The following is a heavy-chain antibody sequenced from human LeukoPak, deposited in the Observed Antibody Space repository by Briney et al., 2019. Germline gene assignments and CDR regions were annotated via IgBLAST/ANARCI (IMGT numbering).Heavy chain of an antibody. CDR3: ARGEPVDY. CDR1: GGSISSYN. Sequence: PSETLSLTCTVSGGSISSYNWSCIRQPPGKGLEWIGYIYYSGSTSYNPSLKSRVTTSVDTAKNQFSLKVNSVTAADTAVYYCARGEPVDYWGQGTLVTVSS. J-gene: IGHJ4*02. V-gene: IGHV4-59*01. CDR2: IYYSGST. D-gene: IGHD1-14*01.